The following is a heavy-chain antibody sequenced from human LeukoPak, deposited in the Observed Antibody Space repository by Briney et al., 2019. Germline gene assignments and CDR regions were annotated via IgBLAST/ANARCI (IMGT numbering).Heavy chain of an antibody. V-gene: IGHV3-9*01. CDR2: ISWNSGII. CDR1: GFSFHDYA. J-gene: IGHJ4*02. Sequence: LRLSCAASGFSFHDYAMHWVRQAPGKGLEWVSGISWNSGIIGYADSVKGRFTTSRDNAKNSLYLQMNSLRPEDTALYYCTKDSVAMVTTSDYWGQGTLVTVSS. CDR3: TKDSVAMVTTSDY. D-gene: IGHD5-18*01.